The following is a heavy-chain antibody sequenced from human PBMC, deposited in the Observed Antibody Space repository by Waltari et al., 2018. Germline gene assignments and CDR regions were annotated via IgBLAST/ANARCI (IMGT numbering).Heavy chain of an antibody. CDR1: GFTFSDHL. D-gene: IGHD6-19*01. Sequence: EVQLVESGGGLVQPGGSLRLSCVASGFTFSDHLMDWVRLAPGKGLEWVGRSRNKVNSYTREYAASVKDRFISSRDESENSLLLQMGSLKPEDTAVYYCARALDRNGWYNDYWGQGTLVTVSS. CDR3: ARALDRNGWYNDY. J-gene: IGHJ4*02. CDR2: SRNKVNSYTR. V-gene: IGHV3-72*01.